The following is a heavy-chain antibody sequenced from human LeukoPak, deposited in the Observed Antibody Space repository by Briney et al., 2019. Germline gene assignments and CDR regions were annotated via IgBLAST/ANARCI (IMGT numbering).Heavy chain of an antibody. D-gene: IGHD5-24*01. CDR3: ARDLRDGYNYVYYFDY. CDR1: GYTFTSYG. J-gene: IGHJ4*02. CDR2: ISAYNGNT. V-gene: IGHV1-18*01. Sequence: GASVKVSCKASGYTFTSYGISWVRQAPGQGLERMGWISAYNGNTNYAQKLQGRVTMTTDTSTSTAYMELRSLRSDDTAVYCCARDLRDGYNYVYYFDYWGQGTLVTVSS.